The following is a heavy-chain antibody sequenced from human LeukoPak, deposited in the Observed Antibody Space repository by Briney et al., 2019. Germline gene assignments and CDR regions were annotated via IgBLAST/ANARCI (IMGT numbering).Heavy chain of an antibody. V-gene: IGHV3-23*01. CDR2: ISGSGGST. CDR3: AKDYYDSSGYWSPYNAFDI. Sequence: GGSLRLSRAASGFTFSSYAMSWVRQAPGKGLEWVSAISGSGGSTYYADSVKGRFTISRDNSKNTLYLQTNSLRAEDTAVYYCAKDYYDSSGYWSPYNAFDIWGQGAMVTVSS. CDR1: GFTFSSYA. J-gene: IGHJ3*02. D-gene: IGHD3-22*01.